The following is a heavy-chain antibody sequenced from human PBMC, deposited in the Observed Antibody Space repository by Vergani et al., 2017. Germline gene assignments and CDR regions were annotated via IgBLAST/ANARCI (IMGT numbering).Heavy chain of an antibody. V-gene: IGHV3-74*01. J-gene: IGHJ4*02. CDR2: ISPDGDIT. D-gene: IGHD4-17*01. CDR1: GFACDRYW. CDR3: LTGTTEPY. Sequence: EEQLVESGGGLVQPGGSLRLSCAASGFACDRYWMHWVRQTPGKGLVWVSRISPDGDITLNADSVKGRFTISRDNARTTLYLQMTNLRAEDTAVYYCLTGTTEPYWGQGTLVTVSS.